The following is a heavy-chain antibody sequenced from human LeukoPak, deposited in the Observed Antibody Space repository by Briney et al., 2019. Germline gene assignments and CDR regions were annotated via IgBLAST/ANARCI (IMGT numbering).Heavy chain of an antibody. CDR1: GFTFSNAW. J-gene: IGHJ4*02. CDR2: IKSKTDGGTT. D-gene: IGHD6-19*01. Sequence: GGSLRLSCAASGFTFSNAWMSWVRQAPGKGLEWVGRIKSKTDGGTTDYAAPVKGRFTISRDDSKNTLYLQMNSLKTEDTAVYYCTTGERFSSGLLFDYWGQGTLVTVSS. CDR3: TTGERFSSGLLFDY. V-gene: IGHV3-15*01.